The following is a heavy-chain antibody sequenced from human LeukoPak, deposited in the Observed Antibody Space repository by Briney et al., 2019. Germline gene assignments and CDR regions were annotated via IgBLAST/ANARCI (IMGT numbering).Heavy chain of an antibody. J-gene: IGHJ4*02. CDR1: GFNFSRYR. Sequence: PGRSLRLSCAASGFNFSRYRIHWVRQAPGKGLEWVTFISYDGSNKDYADSVKGRFTISRDNSKNTLYLQMDSLRVEDTAVYYCAKGEGSLFDRSGYQSYVFDFWGQGTLVTVSS. D-gene: IGHD3-22*01. CDR2: ISYDGSNK. V-gene: IGHV3-30*18. CDR3: AKGEGSLFDRSGYQSYVFDF.